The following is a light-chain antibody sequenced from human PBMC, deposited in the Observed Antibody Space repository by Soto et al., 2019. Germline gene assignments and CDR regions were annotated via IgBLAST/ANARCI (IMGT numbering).Light chain of an antibody. V-gene: IGKV1-5*03. CDR3: QQYNSYPLT. J-gene: IGKJ4*01. CDR2: KAS. Sequence: DLPMIQSPSTLSASVGDRVTITCRASQSISSWLAWYQQKPGKAPKLLIYKASSLESGVPSRFSGSGSGTEFTLTISSLQPDDFATYYCQQYNSYPLTFGGGTKVEIK. CDR1: QSISSW.